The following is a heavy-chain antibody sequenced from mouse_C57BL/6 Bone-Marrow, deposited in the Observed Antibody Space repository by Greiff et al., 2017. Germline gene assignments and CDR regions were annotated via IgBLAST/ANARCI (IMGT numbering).Heavy chain of an antibody. D-gene: IGHD3-2*02. V-gene: IGHV1-72*01. J-gene: IGHJ3*01. CDR2: IDPNSGGT. CDR3: ARAGDSSGTGFGD. CDR1: GYTFTSYW. Sequence: QVQLKQPGAELVKPGASVKLSCKASGYTFTSYWMHWVKQRPGRGLEWIGRIDPNSGGTKYNEKFKSKATLTVDKPSSTAYMQLSSLTSEDSAVYYCARAGDSSGTGFGDWGQGTMVTVAA.